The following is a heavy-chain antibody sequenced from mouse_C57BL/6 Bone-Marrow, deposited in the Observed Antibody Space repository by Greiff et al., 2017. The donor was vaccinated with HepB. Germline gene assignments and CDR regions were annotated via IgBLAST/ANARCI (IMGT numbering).Heavy chain of an antibody. Sequence: EVHLVESGGGLVQPKGSLKPSCAASGFTFNTYAMHWVRQAPGKGLEWVARIRSKSSNYATYYADSVKDRFTISRDDSQSMLYLQMNNLKTEDTAMYYCVRDYYGSSYPWFAYWGQGTLVTVSA. V-gene: IGHV10-3*01. CDR1: GFTFNTYA. CDR3: VRDYYGSSYPWFAY. J-gene: IGHJ3*01. D-gene: IGHD1-1*01. CDR2: IRSKSSNYAT.